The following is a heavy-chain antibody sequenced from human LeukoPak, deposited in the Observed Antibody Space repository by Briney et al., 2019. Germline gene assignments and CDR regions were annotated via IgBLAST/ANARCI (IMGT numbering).Heavy chain of an antibody. V-gene: IGHV4-39*01. Sequence: SETLSLTCSVSGGSISSSSYYWGWIRQPPGKGLEWIGSIYYSGSTDYNPSLKSRVTISVDTSKNQFSLKLSSVTAADTAVYYCARLNRSGYYTGRGGPFDYWGQGTLVTVSS. J-gene: IGHJ4*02. CDR1: GGSISSSSYY. D-gene: IGHD3-3*01. CDR3: ARLNRSGYYTGRGGPFDY. CDR2: IYYSGST.